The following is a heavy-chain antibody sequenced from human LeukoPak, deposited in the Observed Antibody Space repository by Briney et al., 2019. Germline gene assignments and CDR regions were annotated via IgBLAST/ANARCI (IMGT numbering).Heavy chain of an antibody. V-gene: IGHV1-69*13. CDR1: GGTFSSYA. CDR3: ARKVAATGYFDY. D-gene: IGHD2-15*01. CDR2: IIPIFGTA. Sequence: SVKVSCKASGGTFSSYAISWVRQAPGQGLEWMGGIIPIFGTANYAQKFQGRVTIAADESTSTAYMELSSLRSEDTAVYYCARKVAATGYFDYWGQGTLVTVSS. J-gene: IGHJ4*02.